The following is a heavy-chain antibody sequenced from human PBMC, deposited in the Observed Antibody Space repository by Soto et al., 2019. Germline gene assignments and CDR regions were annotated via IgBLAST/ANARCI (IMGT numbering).Heavy chain of an antibody. CDR2: ISGDNGNT. V-gene: IGHV1-18*01. J-gene: IGHJ3*02. CDR1: GYSFTTYG. CDR3: ARDGYYDN. Sequence: QVQLVQSGPEVKKPGASVKVSCKASGYSFTTYGIAWVRQAPGQGLEWMGWISGDNGNTNYAQKLQGRVTMTTDKSTSTAYLELRSLGSDDTVGYYCARDGYYDNWGQGTMVIVSS. D-gene: IGHD5-18*01.